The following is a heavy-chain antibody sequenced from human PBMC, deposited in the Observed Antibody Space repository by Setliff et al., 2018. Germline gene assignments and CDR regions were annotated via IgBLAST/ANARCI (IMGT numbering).Heavy chain of an antibody. J-gene: IGHJ4*02. CDR1: GGSFSGYY. CDR2: ILHSGNI. D-gene: IGHD2-15*01. V-gene: IGHV4-34*12. CDR3: ARSFSRSEKFLLDY. Sequence: SETLSLTCAVYGGSFSGYYWSWIRQPPGKRLEWIGEILHSGNINYNPSLKSQVTISMDTSKNQFSLKVNSVTAADTAVYYCARSFSRSEKFLLDYWGQGALVTAPQ.